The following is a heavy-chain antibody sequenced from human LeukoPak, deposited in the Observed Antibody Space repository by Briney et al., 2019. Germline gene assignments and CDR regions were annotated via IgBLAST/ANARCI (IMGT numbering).Heavy chain of an antibody. D-gene: IGHD3-10*01. CDR1: GGTFSSYA. CDR2: IIPIFGTA. J-gene: IGHJ4*02. Sequence: ASVKVSYKASGGTFSSYAISWVRQAPGQGLEWMGGIIPIFGTANYAQKFQGRVTITADESTSTAYMELRSLRSDDTAVYYCARDLRWSYGSGSYPYWGQGTLVTVSS. V-gene: IGHV1-69*13. CDR3: ARDLRWSYGSGSYPY.